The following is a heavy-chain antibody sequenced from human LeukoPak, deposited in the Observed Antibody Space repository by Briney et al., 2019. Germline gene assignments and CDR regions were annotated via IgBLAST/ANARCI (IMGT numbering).Heavy chain of an antibody. J-gene: IGHJ4*02. CDR2: ISGNGGST. D-gene: IGHD2-2*02. CDR1: GXTFSSYA. Sequence: PGGSLRLSWAASGXTFSSYAMSWVRQAPGKGLEWVSAISGNGGSTYYADSVKGRFTISRDNSKNTLFLQMNSLRAEDTAVYYCAKGGIVVVPAAIADYWGQGTLVTVSS. V-gene: IGHV3-23*01. CDR3: AKGGIVVVPAAIADY.